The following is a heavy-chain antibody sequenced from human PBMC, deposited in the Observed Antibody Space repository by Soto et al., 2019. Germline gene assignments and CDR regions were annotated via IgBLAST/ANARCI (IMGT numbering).Heavy chain of an antibody. V-gene: IGHV4-34*01. D-gene: IGHD3-22*01. Sequence: PSETLSLTCAVYGGSFSGYYWSWIRQPPGKGLEWIGEINHSGVTNYKPSLKRRVTISVDTSKNQFSLKLNSVTAADTAVYYCARMNYYDTSGYPVDYWGQGMMVTVS. CDR1: GGSFSGYY. CDR2: INHSGVT. CDR3: ARMNYYDTSGYPVDY. J-gene: IGHJ4*02.